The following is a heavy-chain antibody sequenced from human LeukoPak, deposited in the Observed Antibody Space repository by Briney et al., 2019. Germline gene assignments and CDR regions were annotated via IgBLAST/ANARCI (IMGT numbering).Heavy chain of an antibody. CDR1: GFTFSSYS. CDR2: ISSSSSYI. D-gene: IGHD3-9*01. V-gene: IGHV3-21*01. Sequence: KTGGSLRLSCAASGFTFSSYSMNWVRPAPRKGLEWVSSISSSSSYIYYADSVKGRFTISRDNAKNSLYLQMNSLRAEDTAVYYCARDYDILTGYYLWFDPWGQGTLVTVSS. CDR3: ARDYDILTGYYLWFDP. J-gene: IGHJ5*02.